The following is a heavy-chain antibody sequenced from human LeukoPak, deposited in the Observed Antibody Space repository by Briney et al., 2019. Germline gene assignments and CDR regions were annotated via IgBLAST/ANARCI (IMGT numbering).Heavy chain of an antibody. J-gene: IGHJ2*01. D-gene: IGHD6-13*01. CDR2: ISMSGGST. Sequence: PGGSLRLSCAASGFIFSNYAMSWVRQAPGKGLEWVSSISMSGGSTYCADSVKGRFTISRDNSKNTLHLQMKGLRAEDTAVHYCARVLKIVAAGCYFALWGRGAPVIVSS. CDR1: GFIFSNYA. CDR3: ARVLKIVAAGCYFAL. V-gene: IGHV3-23*01.